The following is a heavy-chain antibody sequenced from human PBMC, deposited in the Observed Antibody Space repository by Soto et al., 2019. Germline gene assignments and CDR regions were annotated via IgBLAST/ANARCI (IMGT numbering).Heavy chain of an antibody. D-gene: IGHD4-17*01. CDR1: GGSFSSGDYY. CDR3: ARIHFGDEPSYYYYGMVV. CDR2: IYYTGST. V-gene: IGHV4-30-4*01. Sequence: SETLSLTCTVSGGSFSSGDYYWSWVRQPPGKGLEWIGYIYYTGSTFNNPSLKSRVSISIDTSKTQFSLKLSSVTAADTAVYYCARIHFGDEPSYYYYGMVVWGPGTTVTVS. J-gene: IGHJ6*02.